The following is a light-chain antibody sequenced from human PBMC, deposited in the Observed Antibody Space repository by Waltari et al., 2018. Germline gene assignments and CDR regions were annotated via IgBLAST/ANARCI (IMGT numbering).Light chain of an antibody. Sequence: QSVLTQPPSPSGTPGQRVTISCSGSSSNIGSNTENWYQQVSGTAPKLLIDNNNQWPSGVPDRFSGSKSGTSSSLAIRGLQSEDEADYYCATWNDSLNAVIFGGGTKLTVL. CDR3: ATWNDSLNAVI. V-gene: IGLV1-44*01. CDR2: NNN. CDR1: SSNIGSNT. J-gene: IGLJ2*01.